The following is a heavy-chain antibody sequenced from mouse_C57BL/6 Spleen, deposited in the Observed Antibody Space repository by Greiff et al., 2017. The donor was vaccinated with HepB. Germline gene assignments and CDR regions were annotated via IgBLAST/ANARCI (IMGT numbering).Heavy chain of an antibody. V-gene: IGHV1-64*01. J-gene: IGHJ3*01. CDR2: IHPNSGST. D-gene: IGHD2-4*01. CDR1: GYTFTSYW. CDR3: ARWGYDYDGFAY. Sequence: QVQLKQSGAELVKPGASVKLSCKASGYTFTSYWMHWVKQRPGQGLEWIGMIHPNSGSTNYNEKFKSKATLTVDKSSSTAYMQLSSLTSEDSAVYYCARWGYDYDGFAYWGQGTLVTVSA.